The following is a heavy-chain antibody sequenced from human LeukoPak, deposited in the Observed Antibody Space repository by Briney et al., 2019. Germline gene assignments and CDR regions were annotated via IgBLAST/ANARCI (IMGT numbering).Heavy chain of an antibody. CDR3: ARDTLEYSNSPDALDI. Sequence: GGSLRLSCAASGFTFSSYSMNWVRQAPGKGLEWVSSISSSSSYIYYADSVKGRFTISRDNAKNSLYMQMESLRDEDTAIYYCARDTLEYSNSPDALDIWGQGTMVTVSS. J-gene: IGHJ3*02. CDR1: GFTFSSYS. CDR2: ISSSSSYI. V-gene: IGHV3-21*01. D-gene: IGHD4-23*01.